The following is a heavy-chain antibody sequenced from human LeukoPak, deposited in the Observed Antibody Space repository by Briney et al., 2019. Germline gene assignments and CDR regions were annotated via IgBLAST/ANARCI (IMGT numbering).Heavy chain of an antibody. CDR3: ARGSYGSGRYYTNWFDP. Sequence: PSETLSLTCTVSGVSISGYYWSWIRQPAGKGLEWIGRIYTSGSINYNPSLKSRVTMSVDTSKNQFSLKLSSVTAADTAVYYCARGSYGSGRYYTNWFDPWGQGTLVTVSS. CDR2: IYTSGSI. J-gene: IGHJ5*02. CDR1: GVSISGYY. V-gene: IGHV4-4*07. D-gene: IGHD3-10*01.